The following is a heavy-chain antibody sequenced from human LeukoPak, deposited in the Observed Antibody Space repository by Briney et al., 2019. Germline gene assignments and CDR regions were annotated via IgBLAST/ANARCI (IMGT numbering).Heavy chain of an antibody. V-gene: IGHV3-74*01. CDR3: AGVDWGQFAH. J-gene: IGHJ4*02. Sequence: PGGSLRLSCAASGFTFSSYSMNWVRQAPGKGLVWVSRIKGDGSTTSYADSVKGRFTISRDNAENTVYLQMNSLRAEDTAVYFCAGVDWGQFAHWGQGALVTVSS. CDR1: GFTFSSYS. D-gene: IGHD3-16*01. CDR2: IKGDGSTT.